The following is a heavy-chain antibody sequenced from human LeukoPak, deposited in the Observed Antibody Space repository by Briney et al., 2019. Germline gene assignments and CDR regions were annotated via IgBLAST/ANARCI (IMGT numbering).Heavy chain of an antibody. J-gene: IGHJ6*03. CDR3: ARTISTRDYYYMDV. D-gene: IGHD5-24*01. CDR1: GFTFSSYD. CDR2: IGTAGET. V-gene: IGHV3-13*01. Sequence: PGGSLRLSCAASGFTFSSYDMHWVRQATGKGLEWVSAIGTAGETYYPGSVKRRFTITRKNAKNSLYLQMNSLRAGDTAVYYCARTISTRDYYYMDVWGKGTTVTISS.